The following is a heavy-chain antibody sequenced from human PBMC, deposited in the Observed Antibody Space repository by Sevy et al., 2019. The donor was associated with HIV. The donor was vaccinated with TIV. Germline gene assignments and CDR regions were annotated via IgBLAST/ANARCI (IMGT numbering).Heavy chain of an antibody. Sequence: GGSLRLSCAGSGFTFGNYAMYWVRQSPGQGLEWVSGISWNSGSMGYADAVEGRFTISRDNAKNSLHLEMNSLRPEDTALYYCAKGVSGGNSGAAFDYWGQGTRVTVSS. V-gene: IGHV3-9*01. CDR3: AKGVSGGNSGAAFDY. CDR2: ISWNSGSM. J-gene: IGHJ4*02. CDR1: GFTFGNYA. D-gene: IGHD2-15*01.